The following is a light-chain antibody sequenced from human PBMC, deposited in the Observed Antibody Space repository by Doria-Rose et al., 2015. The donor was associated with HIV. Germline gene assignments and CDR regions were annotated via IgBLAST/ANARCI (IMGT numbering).Light chain of an antibody. CDR3: QQYYDTPS. Sequence: DIRMTQSPESLGMSLGERATLNCKSNQSLLYTSKNYLAWYQQKPEQPPKLLIYWASTRQSGVPARFSGSGSGTDFTLTISSLEAEDVAVYYCQQYYDTPSFGPGTTVDIK. CDR1: QSLLYTSKNY. J-gene: IGKJ3*01. V-gene: IGKV4-1*01. CDR2: WAS.